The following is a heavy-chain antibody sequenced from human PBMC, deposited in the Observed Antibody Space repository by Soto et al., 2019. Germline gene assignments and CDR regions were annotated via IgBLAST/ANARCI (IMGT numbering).Heavy chain of an antibody. V-gene: IGHV3-23*01. Sequence: PGGSLRLSCAASGFTFSNYAMNWVRQAPGKGLEWISVISGSGGSTYYADSVKGRFTISRDNSKNTLYLQMNSLRAEDTAVYYCAKRASLSYFDNWGQGTLVTVSS. J-gene: IGHJ4*02. D-gene: IGHD3-9*01. CDR2: ISGSGGST. CDR1: GFTFSNYA. CDR3: AKRASLSYFDN.